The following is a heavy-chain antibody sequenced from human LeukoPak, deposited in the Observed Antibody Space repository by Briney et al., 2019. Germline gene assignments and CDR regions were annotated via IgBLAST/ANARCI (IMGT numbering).Heavy chain of an antibody. CDR2: IYPGDSDT. V-gene: IGHV5-51*01. Sequence: GESLKISCKASGYIFTSYWIGWVRQMPGKGLEWMGIIYPGDSDTRYSPSFQGQVTISADKSISTAYLQWSSLKASDTAMYYCARGVPNYNWNDGPNWFDPWGQGTLVTVSS. CDR3: ARGVPNYNWNDGPNWFDP. CDR1: GYIFTSYW. J-gene: IGHJ5*02. D-gene: IGHD1-1*01.